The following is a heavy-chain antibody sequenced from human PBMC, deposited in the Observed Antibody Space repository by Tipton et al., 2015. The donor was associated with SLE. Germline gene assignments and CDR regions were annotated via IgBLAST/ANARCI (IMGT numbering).Heavy chain of an antibody. V-gene: IGHV4-59*01. J-gene: IGHJ4*02. CDR3: ARGHWGLQD. CDR2: ICNNVNT. D-gene: IGHD7-27*01. Sequence: LRLSCTVSGGSISSYCWSWIRQPPGKGLEWTGYICNNVNTDYNPSLRSRATISVDTSKNQFSLKLSSVTAADTAVYYCARGHWGLQDLGQGNPVTVTS. CDR1: GGSISSYC.